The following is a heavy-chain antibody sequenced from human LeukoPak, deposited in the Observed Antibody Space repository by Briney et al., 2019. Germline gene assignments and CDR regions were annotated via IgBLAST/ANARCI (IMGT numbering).Heavy chain of an antibody. Sequence: GESLRLSCAASGFTFSSYAMSWVRQAPGKGLEWVSAISGSGGSTYYADSVKGRFTISRDNPKNTLYLQMNSLRAEDTAVYHCAKGPPFSSSWYFDYWAQGSLVTVSS. J-gene: IGHJ4*02. CDR3: AKGPPFSSSWYFDY. V-gene: IGHV3-23*01. CDR2: ISGSGGST. D-gene: IGHD6-13*01. CDR1: GFTFSSYA.